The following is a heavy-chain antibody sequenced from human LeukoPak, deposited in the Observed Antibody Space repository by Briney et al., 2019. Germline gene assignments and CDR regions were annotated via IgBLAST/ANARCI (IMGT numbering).Heavy chain of an antibody. CDR1: GFTFSNYW. Sequence: GGSLRLSCAASGFTFSNYWMSWVRQAPGKGPEWMANIRPDGSQKYYVDSARGRFTISRDNAKSSLYLQMSSLRPEDTATYYCARDFQPRYCSSSSCSPAWGQGTTVTVSS. J-gene: IGHJ6*02. V-gene: IGHV3-7*03. CDR2: IRPDGSQK. D-gene: IGHD2-2*01. CDR3: ARDFQPRYCSSSSCSPA.